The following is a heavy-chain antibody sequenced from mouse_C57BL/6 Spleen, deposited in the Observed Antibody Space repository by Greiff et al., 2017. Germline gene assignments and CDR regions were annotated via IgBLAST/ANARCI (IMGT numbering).Heavy chain of an antibody. V-gene: IGHV1-55*01. D-gene: IGHD4-1*01. J-gene: IGHJ3*01. CDR3: ARALLGGTPAWFAY. CDR2: IYPGSGST. Sequence: QVQLQQSGAELVKPGASVKMSCKASGYTFTSYWITWVKQRPGQGLEWIGDIYPGSGSTNYNEKFKSKATLTVDTSSSTAYMQLSSLTSEDSAVYYCARALLGGTPAWFAYWGQGTLVTVSA. CDR1: GYTFTSYW.